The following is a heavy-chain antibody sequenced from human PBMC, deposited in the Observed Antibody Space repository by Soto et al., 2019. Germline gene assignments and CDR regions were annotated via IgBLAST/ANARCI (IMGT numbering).Heavy chain of an antibody. CDR1: GGSTSDKSYF. Sequence: SETLSLTCSVSGGSTSDKSYFWGWVRQSPGKGLEWIGSMYYSGSSYYNPSLKSRVAISVDTSRNQFSLKLRSVTAADTAVYFCARQRLLRLKPDFDIWGQGTLVT. CDR2: MYYSGSS. J-gene: IGHJ4*02. CDR3: ARQRLLRLKPDFDI. D-gene: IGHD2-21*02. V-gene: IGHV4-39*01.